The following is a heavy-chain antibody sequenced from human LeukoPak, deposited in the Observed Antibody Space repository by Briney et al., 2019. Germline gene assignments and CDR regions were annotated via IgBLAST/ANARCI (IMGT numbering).Heavy chain of an antibody. CDR2: IIPILGIA. D-gene: IGHD3-9*01. J-gene: IGHJ5*02. CDR3: ARDVNDILTGYSYNWFDP. Sequence: SVKVSCKASGETFSSYTISWVRQAPGQGLEWMGRIIPILGIANYAQKFPGRVTITADKPTSTAYMELSRLRSDDTAVYYCARDVNDILTGYSYNWFDPWGQGTLVTVSS. V-gene: IGHV1-69*04. CDR1: GETFSSYT.